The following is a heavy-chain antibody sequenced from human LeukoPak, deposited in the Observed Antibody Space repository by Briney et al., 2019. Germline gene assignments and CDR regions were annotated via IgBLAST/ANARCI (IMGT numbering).Heavy chain of an antibody. D-gene: IGHD3-3*01. J-gene: IGHJ2*01. CDR1: GGSISSGDYY. V-gene: IGHV4-30-4*08. CDR3: ARAPADFWSGYPGYFDL. CDR2: IYYSGST. Sequence: SETLSLTCTVSGGSISSGDYYWSWIRQPPWKGLEWIGYIYYSGSTYYNPSFKSRVTISVDTSKNQFSLKLSSVTAADTAVYYCARAPADFWSGYPGYFDLWGRGTLVTVSS.